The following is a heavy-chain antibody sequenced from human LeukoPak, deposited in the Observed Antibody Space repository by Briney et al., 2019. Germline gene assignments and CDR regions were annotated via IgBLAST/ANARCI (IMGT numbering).Heavy chain of an antibody. CDR2: VYYSGST. V-gene: IGHV4-39*01. D-gene: IGHD6-19*01. CDR1: GGSISSSSYY. J-gene: IGHJ4*02. CDR3: ARQVIAVAYAFDY. Sequence: PSETLSLTCTVSGGSISSSSYYWGWIRQPPGKGLEWIGSVYYSGSTYYNPSLKSRVTISVDTSKNQFSLKLSSVTAAATAVYYCARQVIAVAYAFDYWGQGTLVTVSS.